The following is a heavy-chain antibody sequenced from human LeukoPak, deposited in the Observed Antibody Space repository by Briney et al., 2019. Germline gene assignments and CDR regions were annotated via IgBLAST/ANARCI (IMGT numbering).Heavy chain of an antibody. J-gene: IGHJ4*02. Sequence: GASVKVSCKASGGTFSSYAISWVRQAPGQGLEWMGWISAYNGNTNYAQKLQGRVTMTTDTSTSTAYMELRSLRSDDTAVYYCARDSPIVGATTRTFDYWGQGTLVTVSS. D-gene: IGHD1-26*01. CDR1: GGTFSSYA. CDR2: ISAYNGNT. V-gene: IGHV1-18*01. CDR3: ARDSPIVGATTRTFDY.